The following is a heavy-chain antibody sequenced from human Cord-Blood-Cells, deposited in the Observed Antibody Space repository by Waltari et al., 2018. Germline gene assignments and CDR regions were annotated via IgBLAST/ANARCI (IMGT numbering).Heavy chain of an antibody. J-gene: IGHJ3*02. Sequence: QVQLVQSGAAVKKPGASVKVSCKASGYTFTSYYMHWVRQAPGQGLEWMGIINPSGGSTSYAQKFQCRVTMTRETSTSTVYMELSSLRSEDTAVYYCARDIRGSGAFDIWGQGTMVTVSS. V-gene: IGHV1-46*01. CDR3: ARDIRGSGAFDI. D-gene: IGHD3-10*01. CDR2: INPSGGST. CDR1: GYTFTSYY.